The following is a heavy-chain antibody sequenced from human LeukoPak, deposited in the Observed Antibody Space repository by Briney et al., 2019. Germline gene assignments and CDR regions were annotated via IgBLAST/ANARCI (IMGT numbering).Heavy chain of an antibody. V-gene: IGHV1-18*01. CDR2: ISAHNGNA. J-gene: IGHJ5*02. CDR1: GFTFTSYG. Sequence: ASVKVSCKTSGFTFTSYGINWVRQAPGQGLEWMGRISAHNGNANYAQKFQGRVTMTTDTLATTAYMELRSLRSDDTAVYYCARDQGDPWGQGTLVTVSS. CDR3: ARDQGDP.